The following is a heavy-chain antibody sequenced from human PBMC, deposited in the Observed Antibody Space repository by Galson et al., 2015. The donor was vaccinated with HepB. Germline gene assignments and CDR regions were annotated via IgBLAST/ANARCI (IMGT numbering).Heavy chain of an antibody. CDR2: ISPYNRDT. CDR3: ARGALVGVVGDSQNNWFDP. D-gene: IGHD2-15*01. V-gene: IGHV1-18*01. CDR1: GYTFSTYS. Sequence: SVKVSCKASGYTFSTYSITWVRRAPGQGLEWMGWISPYNRDTHYARKFQGRVTMTTDTFTSTAYMELRSLRSDDTAVYYCARGALVGVVGDSQNNWFDPWGQGTLVTVSS. J-gene: IGHJ5*02.